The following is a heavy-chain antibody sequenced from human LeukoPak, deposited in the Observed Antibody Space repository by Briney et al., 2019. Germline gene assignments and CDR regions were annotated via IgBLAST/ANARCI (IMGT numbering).Heavy chain of an antibody. CDR1: GGSISSYY. CDR3: ARARGGEYFDY. V-gene: IGHV4-59*01. J-gene: IGHJ4*02. D-gene: IGHD3-10*01. Sequence: SETLSLTRTVSGGSISSYYWSWIRQPPGKGLEWIGYIYYSGSTNYNPSLKSRVTISVDTSKNQFSLKLSSVTAADTAVYYCARARGGEYFDYWGQGTLVTVSS. CDR2: IYYSGST.